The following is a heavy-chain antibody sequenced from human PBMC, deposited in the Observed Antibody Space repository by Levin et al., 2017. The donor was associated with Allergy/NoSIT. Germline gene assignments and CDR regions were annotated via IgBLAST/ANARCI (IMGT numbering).Heavy chain of an antibody. CDR2: IIPVFGAG. J-gene: IGHJ4*02. V-gene: IGHV1-69*13. CDR1: GGTFSKFA. D-gene: IGHD6-19*01. Sequence: SVKVSCKAFGGTFSKFAISWVRQAPGQGLEWMGGIIPVFGAGNHAQKCQGRITITADESMRTNSMELSRLRSEDTDFYYCASGTGGSSGWYDYFDDWGQGTLVTVAS. CDR3: ASGTGGSSGWYDYFDD.